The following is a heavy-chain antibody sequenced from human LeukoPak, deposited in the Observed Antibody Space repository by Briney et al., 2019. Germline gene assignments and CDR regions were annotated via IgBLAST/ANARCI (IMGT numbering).Heavy chain of an antibody. V-gene: IGHV4-39*07. J-gene: IGHJ5*02. D-gene: IGHD3-22*01. Sequence: SESLSLTCTVSGGSISSSSYYWGWIRQPPGKGLEWIGSIYYSGSTYYNPSLKSRVTISVDTSKNHFSLKLSSVTAADTAVYYCARDTHYDSSGYRVPWFDPWGQGTLVTVSS. CDR3: ARDTHYDSSGYRVPWFDP. CDR2: IYYSGST. CDR1: GGSISSSSYY.